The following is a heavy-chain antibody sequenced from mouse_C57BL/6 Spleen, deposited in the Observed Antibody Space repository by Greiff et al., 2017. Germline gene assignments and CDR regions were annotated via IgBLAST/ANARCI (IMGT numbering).Heavy chain of an antibody. CDR1: GFTFSSYT. D-gene: IGHD2-2*01. CDR3: ARHNGYYWYFDV. V-gene: IGHV5-9*01. Sequence: DVHLVESGGGLVKPGGSLKLSCAASGFTFSSYTMSWVRQTPEKRLEWVATISGGGGNTYYPDSVKGRFTISRDNAKNTLYLQMSSLRSEDTALYYCARHNGYYWYFDVWGTGTTVTVSS. CDR2: ISGGGGNT. J-gene: IGHJ1*03.